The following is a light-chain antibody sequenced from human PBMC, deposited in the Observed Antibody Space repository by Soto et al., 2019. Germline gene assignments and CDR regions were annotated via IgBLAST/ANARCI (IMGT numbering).Light chain of an antibody. V-gene: IGKV3-20*01. Sequence: EIVLTQSPGTLSLSPGERATLSCRASQTINNNYLAWYQQKPGQTPRLLVNAASNRATGIPDRFSGGGSGTDFTLTISSLEPEDFAVYYCQQYGLPPRSFCQGTRVEIK. CDR1: QTINNNY. J-gene: IGKJ2*01. CDR2: AAS. CDR3: QQYGLPPRS.